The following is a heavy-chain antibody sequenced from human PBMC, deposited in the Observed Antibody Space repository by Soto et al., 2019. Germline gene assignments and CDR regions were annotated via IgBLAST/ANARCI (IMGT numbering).Heavy chain of an antibody. J-gene: IGHJ5*02. CDR1: GGSISSGGYY. V-gene: IGHV4-31*03. D-gene: IGHD4-17*01. Sequence: QVQLQESGPGLVKPSQTLSLTCTFSGGSISSGGYYWSWIRQHPGKGMEWIGYIYYSGSTYYNPSLKSRVSISVDTSNNQFSLQLSSVTAADTAVYYCARVKGPGYGALPVANWFDPWGQGTLVTVSS. CDR2: IYYSGST. CDR3: ARVKGPGYGALPVANWFDP.